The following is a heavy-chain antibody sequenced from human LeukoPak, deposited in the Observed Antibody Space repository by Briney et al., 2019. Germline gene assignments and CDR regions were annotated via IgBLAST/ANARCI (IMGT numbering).Heavy chain of an antibody. CDR3: ARRALMGATSYIDL. CDR1: GGSISSYY. J-gene: IGHJ4*02. D-gene: IGHD1-26*01. CDR2: IYYSGST. V-gene: IGHV4-59*08. Sequence: SGTLSLTCTVSGGSISSYYWSWIRQPPGKGLEGIGLIYYSGSTDYNPPLTSRVPISVDTSKNQFSLKLSSVTAADTAVYYCARRALMGATSYIDLGGEGTLVT.